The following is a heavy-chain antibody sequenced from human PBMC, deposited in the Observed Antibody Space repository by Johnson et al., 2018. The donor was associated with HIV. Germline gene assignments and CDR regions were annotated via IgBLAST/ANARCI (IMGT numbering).Heavy chain of an antibody. D-gene: IGHD3-22*01. CDR3: ARDPELDYFDNRAFDI. V-gene: IGHV3-30-3*01. J-gene: IGHJ3*02. CDR1: VFTFSNYA. Sequence: QVQLVESGGGVVQPGRSLRLSCTASVFTFSNYAIHWVRQAPGKGLEWVAGITYDGSNKYYADSVKGRFTISRDNSKNTLYLQMNSLRAEDTAVYYCARDPELDYFDNRAFDIWGQGTMVTVSS. CDR2: ITYDGSNK.